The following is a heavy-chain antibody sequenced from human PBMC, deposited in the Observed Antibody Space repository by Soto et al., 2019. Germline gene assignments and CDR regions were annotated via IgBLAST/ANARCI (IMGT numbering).Heavy chain of an antibody. CDR1: GFTFSSYG. V-gene: IGHV3-30*18. CDR3: AKQGDMTTRAYDYYGMDV. CDR2: ISYDGSNK. D-gene: IGHD4-4*01. Sequence: QVQLVESGGGVVQPGRSLGLSCAVSGFTFSSYGIHWVRQAPGKGLEWVAVISYDGSNKYYVDSVKGRFTISRDNSENTVYLQMNSLRAEDTAVYYCAKQGDMTTRAYDYYGMDVWGQGTTVTVSS. J-gene: IGHJ6*02.